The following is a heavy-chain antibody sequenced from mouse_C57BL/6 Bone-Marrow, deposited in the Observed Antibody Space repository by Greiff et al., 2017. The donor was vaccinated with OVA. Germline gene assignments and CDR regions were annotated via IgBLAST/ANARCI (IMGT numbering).Heavy chain of an antibody. CDR2: INPNNGGT. CDR1: GYTFTDYY. CDR3: AITGYYFDY. J-gene: IGHJ2*01. Sequence: VQLQQSGPELVKPGASVKISCKASGYTFTDYYMNWVKQSHGKSLEWIGDINPNNGGTSYNQKFKGKATLTVDKSSSTAYMELRSLTSEDSAVYYCAITGYYFDYWGQGTTLTVSS. D-gene: IGHD4-1*01. V-gene: IGHV1-26*01.